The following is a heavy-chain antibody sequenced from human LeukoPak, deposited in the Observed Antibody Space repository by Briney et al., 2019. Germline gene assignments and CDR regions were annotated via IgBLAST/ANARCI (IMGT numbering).Heavy chain of an antibody. CDR1: GFTFNNAW. CDR2: IKSKTDGGTT. D-gene: IGHD5-12*01. V-gene: IGHV3-15*01. Sequence: GGSLRLSCAASGFTFNNAWMSWVRQAPGKGLEWVGRIKSKTDGGTTDYAAPVKGRFTISSDDSKNTLYLEMNSLKTGDTAVYYCTTHSGYDYLSDYWGQGTLVTVSS. J-gene: IGHJ4*02. CDR3: TTHSGYDYLSDY.